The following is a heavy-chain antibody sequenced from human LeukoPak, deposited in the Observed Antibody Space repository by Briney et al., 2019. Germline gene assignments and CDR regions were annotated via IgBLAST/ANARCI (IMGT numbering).Heavy chain of an antibody. D-gene: IGHD3-10*01. Sequence: SETLSLTRTVSGGSISSYYWSWIRQPPGKGLEWIGYIYYSGSTNYNPSLKSRVTISVDTSKNQFSLKLSSVTAADTAVYYCARDGSTGLDYWGQGTLVTVSS. J-gene: IGHJ4*02. CDR2: IYYSGST. V-gene: IGHV4-59*01. CDR3: ARDGSTGLDY. CDR1: GGSISSYY.